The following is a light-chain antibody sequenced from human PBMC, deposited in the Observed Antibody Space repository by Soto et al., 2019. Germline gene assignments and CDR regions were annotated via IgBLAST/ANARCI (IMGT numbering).Light chain of an antibody. CDR3: QQYNVWFSIS. CDR1: QSIGNK. Sequence: EIVMTQSPATLSVSPGERATLSCRANQSIGNKLAWYQQKPGQAPRLLISYASTRATGIPARFSGSGSGTEFTLTISSLQSEDFAIYYCQQYNVWFSISFGGGTKVEVK. CDR2: YAS. J-gene: IGKJ4*01. V-gene: IGKV3-15*01.